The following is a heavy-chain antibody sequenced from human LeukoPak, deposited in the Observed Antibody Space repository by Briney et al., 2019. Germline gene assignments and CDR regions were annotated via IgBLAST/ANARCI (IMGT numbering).Heavy chain of an antibody. D-gene: IGHD3-10*01. J-gene: IGHJ4*02. V-gene: IGHV4-59*01. Sequence: PSETLSLTCTVSGGSITNYYWSWIRQPPGKGLEWIGHIHYSGSTKYKSSLKSRVTISVDTSKNQFSLKLNSVTAADTAVYYCARGKEVITMLRGLKPGYYFDYWGQGTLVTVSS. CDR3: ARGKEVITMLRGLKPGYYFDY. CDR1: GGSITNYY. CDR2: IHYSGST.